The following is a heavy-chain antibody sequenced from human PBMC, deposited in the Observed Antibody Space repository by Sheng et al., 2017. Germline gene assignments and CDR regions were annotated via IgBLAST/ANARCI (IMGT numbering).Heavy chain of an antibody. CDR1: GGSISSGSYY. CDR3: ARESKVPAAIYFYYYYYMDV. V-gene: IGHV4-61*02. D-gene: IGHD2-2*01. CDR2: IYTSGST. J-gene: IGHJ6*03. Sequence: QVQLQESGPGLVKPSQTLSLTCTVSGGSISSGSYYWSWIRQPAGKGLEWIGRIYTSGSTNYNPSLKSRVTISVDTSKNQFSLKLSSVTAADTAVYYCARESKVPAAIYFYYYYYMDVWGQGTTVTVS.